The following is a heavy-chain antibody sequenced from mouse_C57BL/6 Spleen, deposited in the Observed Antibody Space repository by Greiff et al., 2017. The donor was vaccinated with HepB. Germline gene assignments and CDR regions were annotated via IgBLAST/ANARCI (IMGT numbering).Heavy chain of an antibody. D-gene: IGHD1-1*01. V-gene: IGHV1-39*01. CDR3: ARGGYYYGSSYVAMDY. CDR1: GYSFTDYN. Sequence: VHVKQSGPELVKPGASVKISCKASGYSFTDYNMNWVKQSNGKSLEWIGVINPNYGTTSYNQKFKGKATLTVDQSSSTAYMQLNSLTSEDSAVYYCARGGYYYGSSYVAMDYWGQGTSVTVSS. J-gene: IGHJ4*01. CDR2: INPNYGTT.